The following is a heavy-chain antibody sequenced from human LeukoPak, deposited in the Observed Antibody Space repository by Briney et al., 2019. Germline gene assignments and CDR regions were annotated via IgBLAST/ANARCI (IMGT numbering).Heavy chain of an antibody. V-gene: IGHV1-2*02. D-gene: IGHD6-19*01. Sequence: GASVKVSFKASGYTFTGYYMHWVRQAPGQGLEWMGWINPNSGGTNYAQKFQGRVTMTRDTSISTAYMELSRLRSDDTAVYYCARMELEQWLVLEWYFDLWGRGTLVTVSS. CDR1: GYTFTGYY. CDR2: INPNSGGT. J-gene: IGHJ2*01. CDR3: ARMELEQWLVLEWYFDL.